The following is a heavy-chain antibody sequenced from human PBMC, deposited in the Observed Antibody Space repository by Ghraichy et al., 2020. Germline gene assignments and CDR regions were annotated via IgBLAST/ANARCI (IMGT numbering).Heavy chain of an antibody. Sequence: SETLSLTCTVSGGSISSGGYYWSWIRQHPGKGLEWIGYIYYSGSTYYNPSLKSRVTISVDTSKNQFSLKLSSVTAADTAVYYCARIVTTVGDYGDDYWYFDLWGRGTLVTVSS. J-gene: IGHJ2*01. CDR3: ARIVTTVGDYGDDYWYFDL. CDR2: IYYSGST. D-gene: IGHD4-17*01. CDR1: GGSISSGGYY. V-gene: IGHV4-31*03.